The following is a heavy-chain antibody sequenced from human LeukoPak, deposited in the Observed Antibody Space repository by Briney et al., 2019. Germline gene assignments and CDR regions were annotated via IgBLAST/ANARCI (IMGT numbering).Heavy chain of an antibody. CDR2: IYPADSDT. J-gene: IGHJ3*02. CDR3: ARLNEGSSSAFDI. Sequence: GESLKIFCKGSGYTFTNYWIGWVRQMPGKGLEWMGIIYPADSDTRYSPSFEGQVTISADESITTAYLQWSNLKSSDTAIYYCARLNEGSSSAFDIWGHGTMVTVSS. D-gene: IGHD6-6*01. V-gene: IGHV5-51*01. CDR1: GYTFTNYW.